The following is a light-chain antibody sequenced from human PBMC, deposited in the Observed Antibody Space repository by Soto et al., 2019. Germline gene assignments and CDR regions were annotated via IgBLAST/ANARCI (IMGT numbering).Light chain of an antibody. V-gene: IGKV3-20*01. CDR2: GAS. J-gene: IGKJ3*01. CDR1: QSVSSSY. CDR3: QQYGNAPFT. Sequence: EIVLTQSPGTLSISPGERATLTYRASQSVSSSYLAWFQQKPGQAPRLLIYGASSRATGIPDRFSGSGSGTDFTLTISRLEPEDFAVYYCQQYGNAPFTFGPGTKVDIK.